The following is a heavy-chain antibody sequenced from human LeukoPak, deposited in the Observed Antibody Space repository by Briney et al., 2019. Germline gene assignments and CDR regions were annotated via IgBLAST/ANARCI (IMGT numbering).Heavy chain of an antibody. CDR1: GGSISSSSYY. CDR2: IYYSGST. CDR3: ARHADKIYDFWSGYARPFDY. D-gene: IGHD3-3*01. J-gene: IGHJ4*02. V-gene: IGHV4-39*01. Sequence: SETLSLTCTVSGGSISSSSYYWGWIRQPPGKGLEWIGSIYYSGSTYYNPSLKSRVTISVDTSKDQFSLKLSSVTAADTAVYYCARHADKIYDFWSGYARPFDYWGQGTLVTVSS.